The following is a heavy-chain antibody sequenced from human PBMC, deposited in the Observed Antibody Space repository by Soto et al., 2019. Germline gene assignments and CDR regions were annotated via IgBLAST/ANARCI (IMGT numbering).Heavy chain of an antibody. V-gene: IGHV4-31*03. D-gene: IGHD3-10*01. CDR3: ARVPLRGSVDY. CDR2: IYYSGST. CDR1: GGSISSGGYY. J-gene: IGHJ4*02. Sequence: SETLSLTCTVSGGSISSGGYYWSWIRQHPGKGLEWIGYIYYSGSTYYNPSLKSRVTISVDTSKNQFALKLSSVTAADTAVYYCARVPLRGSVDYWGQGTLVTVSS.